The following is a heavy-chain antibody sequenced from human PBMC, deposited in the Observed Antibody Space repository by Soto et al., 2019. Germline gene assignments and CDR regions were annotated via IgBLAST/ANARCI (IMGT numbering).Heavy chain of an antibody. J-gene: IGHJ4*02. CDR3: ARSEVIPGGCDY. V-gene: IGHV1-3*01. D-gene: IGHD3-16*02. CDR2: INAGKGNT. Sequence: ASVKVSCKASGYIFTTYALHWVRQAPGQRLEWMGWINAGKGNTKYSQKFQDRVTITRDTSASVAYMELSSLASEDTAVYYCARSEVIPGGCDYWGQGTLVTVSS. CDR1: GYIFTTYA.